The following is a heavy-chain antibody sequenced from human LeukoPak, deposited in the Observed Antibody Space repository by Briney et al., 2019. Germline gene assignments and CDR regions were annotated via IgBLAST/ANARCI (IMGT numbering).Heavy chain of an antibody. J-gene: IGHJ4*02. CDR1: GFTFSSYA. CDR2: ISGSGGST. CDR3: ANSPTVVSPFDY. V-gene: IGHV3-23*01. Sequence: PGGSLRLSCAASGFTFSSYAMSWVRQAPGKGLEWVSAISGSGGSTCYADSVKGRFTISRDNSKNTLYLQMNSLRAEDTAVYYCANSPTVVSPFDYWGQGTLVTVSS. D-gene: IGHD2-2*01.